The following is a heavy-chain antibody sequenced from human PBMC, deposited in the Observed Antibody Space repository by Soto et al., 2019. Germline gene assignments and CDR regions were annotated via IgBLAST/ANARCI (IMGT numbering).Heavy chain of an antibody. Sequence: SVTMCLTCAVDGGYFIGYCWSWIRKPPGKGLEWIGETNHSGSTNYNPSLKSRVTISVDTSKNQFSLKLSSVTAADTAVYYCARAPPSSCPMVRGVYFDPWGQGTLVTVSS. J-gene: IGHJ5*02. V-gene: IGHV4-34*01. CDR1: GGYFIGYC. CDR2: TNHSGST. CDR3: ARAPPSSCPMVRGVYFDP. D-gene: IGHD3-10*01.